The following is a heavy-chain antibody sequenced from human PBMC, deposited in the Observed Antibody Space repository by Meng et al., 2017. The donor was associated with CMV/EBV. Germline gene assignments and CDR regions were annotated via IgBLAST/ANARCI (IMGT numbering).Heavy chain of an antibody. CDR1: GFTFSSYA. CDR2: ISGSGGST. CDR3: AKDIVVVPAALSAFDI. Sequence: GESLKISCAASGFTFSSYAMSWVSQAPGKGLEWVSAISGSGGSTYYADSVKGRFTICRDNSKNTLYLQMNSLRAEDTAVYYCAKDIVVVPAALSAFDIWGQGTMVTVSS. D-gene: IGHD2-2*01. V-gene: IGHV3-23*01. J-gene: IGHJ3*02.